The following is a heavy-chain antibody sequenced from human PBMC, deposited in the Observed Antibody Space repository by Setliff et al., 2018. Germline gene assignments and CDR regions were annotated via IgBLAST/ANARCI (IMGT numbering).Heavy chain of an antibody. J-gene: IGHJ5*02. CDR1: GGSINNYF. CDR2: LYTSGIS. V-gene: IGHV4-4*07. CDR3: ARENADYARSSDP. Sequence: PSETLSLTCTVSGGSINNYFWTWIRQPAGKGLEWIGRLYTSGISNYNPSLKSRVTMSVDTSKNQFSLNLTSVTAADTAVYYCARENADYARSSDPWGQGTLVTVSS. D-gene: IGHD3-16*01.